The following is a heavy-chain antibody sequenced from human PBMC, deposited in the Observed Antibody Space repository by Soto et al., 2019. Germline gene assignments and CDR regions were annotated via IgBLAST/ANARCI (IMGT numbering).Heavy chain of an antibody. V-gene: IGHV6-1*01. J-gene: IGHJ6*03. CDR2: TYYRSRWYN. Sequence: QVQLQESGPGLVKPSQTLSLTCAISGDSVSSNSAAWNWIRLSPSRGLEWLARTYYRSRWYNDYAVSVRSRITVNPETSKNQFSLQLTSVPPEDTAVYYCAGTTSHQWYYMDVWGKGTTVTVSS. CDR3: AGTTSHQWYYMDV. CDR1: GDSVSSNSAA. D-gene: IGHD1-7*01.